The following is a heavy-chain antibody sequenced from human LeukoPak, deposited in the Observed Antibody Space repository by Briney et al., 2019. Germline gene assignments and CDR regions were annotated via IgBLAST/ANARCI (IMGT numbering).Heavy chain of an antibody. Sequence: GGSLRLSCAASGFSFSDYCMFWIRQAPGKGLEWVSHISGSGSTIYYADSVKGRFTISRDNAKNSLYLQMNRLRAEDTAVYYCARTWGSGSYYDDWGQGTLVTVSS. CDR2: ISGSGSTI. J-gene: IGHJ4*02. CDR1: GFSFSDYC. V-gene: IGHV3-11*01. CDR3: ARTWGSGSYYDD. D-gene: IGHD3-10*01.